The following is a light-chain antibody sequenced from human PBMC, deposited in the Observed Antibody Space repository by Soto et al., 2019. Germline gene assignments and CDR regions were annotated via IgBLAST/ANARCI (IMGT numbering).Light chain of an antibody. CDR3: QQRGKSFT. J-gene: IGKJ5*01. CDR2: SAS. Sequence: EIVLTQSPGTLSLSPGDRGTLSCRASQNLGTLYLAWFQQKSGQAPRLLIYSASRRATGIPDRFSGSGSGTDFILTISSLEPADFAVYYCQQRGKSFTFGHGTRLEI. V-gene: IGKV3D-20*02. CDR1: QNLGTLY.